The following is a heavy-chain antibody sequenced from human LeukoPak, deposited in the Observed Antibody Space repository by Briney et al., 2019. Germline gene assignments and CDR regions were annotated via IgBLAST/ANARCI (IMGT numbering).Heavy chain of an antibody. CDR3: ARDRIAVAGMGAYQH. CDR2: ISNDGTNE. CDR1: RFTFSTYA. D-gene: IGHD6-19*01. J-gene: IGHJ1*01. Sequence: GRSLRLSCAASRFTFSTYAMHWVRQAPGKGLEWVAGISNDGTNEDHADSVKGRFTISRDNSKNTLYLQMNSLRAEDTAIYYCARDRIAVAGMGAYQHWGQGTLVTVSS. V-gene: IGHV3-30-3*01.